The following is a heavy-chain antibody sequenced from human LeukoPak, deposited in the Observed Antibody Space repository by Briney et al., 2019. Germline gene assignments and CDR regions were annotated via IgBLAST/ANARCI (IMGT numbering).Heavy chain of an antibody. D-gene: IGHD2-21*02. V-gene: IGHV3-21*01. CDR1: GFTFSTYN. CDR2: INSSSSYI. Sequence: PGGSLRLSSAASGFTFSTYNMNWGRQAPGKGLEWVSSINSSSSYIYYADSVEGRFTISRDNAKNSLYLQMNSLRAEDTAVYYCARDPDCGGDCYSFDYWGQGTLVTVSS. CDR3: ARDPDCGGDCYSFDY. J-gene: IGHJ4*02.